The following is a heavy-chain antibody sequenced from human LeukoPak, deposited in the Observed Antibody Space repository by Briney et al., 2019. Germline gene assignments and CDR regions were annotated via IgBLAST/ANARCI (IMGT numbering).Heavy chain of an antibody. CDR2: ISGSGGST. CDR3: ASSLAAAGKGTFDI. CDR1: GFTFSSYA. Sequence: GGSLRLSCAASGFTFSSYAMSWVRQAPGKGLEWVSAISGSGGSTYYADSVKGRFTISRDNAKNSLYLQMNSLRAEDTAVYYCASSLAAAGKGTFDIWGQGTMVTVSS. J-gene: IGHJ3*02. D-gene: IGHD6-13*01. V-gene: IGHV3-23*01.